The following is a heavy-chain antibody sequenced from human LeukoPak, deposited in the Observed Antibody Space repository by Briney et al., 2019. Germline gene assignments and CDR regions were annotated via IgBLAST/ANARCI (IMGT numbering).Heavy chain of an antibody. CDR1: GYTFNTYG. Sequence: GASVKVSCKPYGYTFNTYGITWVRQAPGQGLEWMGWISPYNGNTNYAQKFQGRVTMTTDTSTSTAYMELRSLRSDDTAVYYCARTVGAGGFDYWGQGTLVTVSS. CDR3: ARTVGAGGFDY. V-gene: IGHV1-18*01. J-gene: IGHJ4*02. CDR2: ISPYNGNT. D-gene: IGHD1-26*01.